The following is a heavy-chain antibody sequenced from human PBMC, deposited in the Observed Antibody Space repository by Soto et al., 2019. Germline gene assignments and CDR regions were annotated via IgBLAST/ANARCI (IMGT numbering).Heavy chain of an antibody. Sequence: EVQLLESGGGLVQPGGSLRLSCAASGFTFSSYAMRWVRQAPGKGLEWVSAISGSGGSTYYADSVKGRFTISRDNTKNTLYLQMNSLRAGDTAVYYCARRRSGSYCDYWGQGTLVTVYS. CDR3: ARRRSGSYCDY. CDR2: ISGSGGST. CDR1: GFTFSSYA. D-gene: IGHD1-26*01. V-gene: IGHV3-23*01. J-gene: IGHJ4*02.